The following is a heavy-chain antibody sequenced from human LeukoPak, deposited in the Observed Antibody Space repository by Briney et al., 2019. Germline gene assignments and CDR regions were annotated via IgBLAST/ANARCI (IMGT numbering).Heavy chain of an antibody. CDR1: GGSFNDYY. Sequence: SETLSLTCDVSGGSFNDYYWSWIRQAPGKGLEWIGEIRHSGSTNYNPSPKGRVTVSVDTSKNQFSLRLTSVTAADTAVYYCARRGSWTYYYAMDVWGQGTTVTVSS. D-gene: IGHD6-13*01. J-gene: IGHJ6*02. V-gene: IGHV4-34*01. CDR3: ARRGSWTYYYAMDV. CDR2: IRHSGST.